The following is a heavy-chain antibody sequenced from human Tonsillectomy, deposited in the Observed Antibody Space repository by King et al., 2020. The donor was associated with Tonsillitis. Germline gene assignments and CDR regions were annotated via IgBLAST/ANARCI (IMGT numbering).Heavy chain of an antibody. CDR2: ISYDGSNT. Sequence: VQLVESGGGVVQPGRSLRLSCVASGFIFSDYGIHWVRQSPGKGLEWLAVISYDGSNTYYADSVKGRFTISRDNSKNTLYLQMNSLRPEDTAVYYCAKLAMVRAVHDHAFDCWGQGTLVTVSS. J-gene: IGHJ4*02. D-gene: IGHD5-18*01. CDR1: GFIFSDYG. CDR3: AKLAMVRAVHDHAFDC. V-gene: IGHV3-30*18.